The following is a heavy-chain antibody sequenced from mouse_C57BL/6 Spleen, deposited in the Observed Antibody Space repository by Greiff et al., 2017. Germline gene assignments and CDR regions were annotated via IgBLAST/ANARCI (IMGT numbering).Heavy chain of an antibody. J-gene: IGHJ2*01. CDR2: IYPKNGGT. V-gene: IGHV1-18*01. CDR3: SRAGYYGSSFDY. D-gene: IGHD1-1*01. Sequence: EVQVVESGPELVKPGASVKIPCKASGYTFTDYYMDWVKQSHGKSLEWIGDIYPKNGGTIYNQKFKGKATLTVDTSSSTAYMELRSLTSEDTAFAFCSRAGYYGSSFDYWGQGTTLTVSS. CDR1: GYTFTDYY.